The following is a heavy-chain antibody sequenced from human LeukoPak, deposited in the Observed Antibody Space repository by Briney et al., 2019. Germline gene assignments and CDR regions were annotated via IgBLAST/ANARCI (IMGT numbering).Heavy chain of an antibody. D-gene: IGHD3-3*01. V-gene: IGHV4-34*01. Sequence: SETLSLTCAVYGGSFSGYYWSWIRQPPGKGLEWIGEINHSGSTNYNPSLKSRVTISVDTSKNQFSLKLSSVTAAGTAVYYCARGDDFWSVKDYWGQGTLVTVSS. J-gene: IGHJ4*02. CDR1: GGSFSGYY. CDR2: INHSGST. CDR3: ARGDDFWSVKDY.